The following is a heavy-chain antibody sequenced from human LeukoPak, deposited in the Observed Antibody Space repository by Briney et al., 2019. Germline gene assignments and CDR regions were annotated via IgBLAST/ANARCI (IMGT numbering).Heavy chain of an antibody. V-gene: IGHV4-61*01. CDR2: LYYSGTT. Sequence: SQTLSLTCTVSGGSISSGSYYWSWIRQPPGKGLEWIGYLYYSGTTNYNPSLKSRVTISVDTSRKQFSLRLSSVTAADTAVYYCARVVRYCSSTSCPDYWGQGTLVTVSS. CDR1: GGSISSGSYY. D-gene: IGHD2-2*01. CDR3: ARVVRYCSSTSCPDY. J-gene: IGHJ4*02.